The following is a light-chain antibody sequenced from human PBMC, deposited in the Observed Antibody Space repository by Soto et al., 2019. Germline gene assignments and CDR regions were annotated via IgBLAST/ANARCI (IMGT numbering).Light chain of an antibody. CDR2: DVS. J-gene: IGLJ1*01. V-gene: IGLV2-14*01. CDR3: SSYRSRGTTDV. CDR1: SSDVGGYDY. Sequence: QSALTQPASVSGSPGQSITISCTGTSSDVGGYDYVSWYQQYPGKAPKLITYDVSNRPSGLSTRFSGSKSGNTASLTISGLETEDEADYFWSSYRSRGTTDVFGTGTKLTVL.